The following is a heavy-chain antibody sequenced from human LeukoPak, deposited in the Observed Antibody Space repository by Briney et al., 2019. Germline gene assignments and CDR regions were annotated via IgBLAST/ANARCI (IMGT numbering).Heavy chain of an antibody. CDR1: GGTFSSYA. CDR3: AISRYYYDSSGTVTN. D-gene: IGHD3-22*01. J-gene: IGHJ4*02. Sequence: SVKVSCKASGGTFSSYAISWVRQAPGQGLEWMGGIIPIFGTANYAQKFQGRVTITADESTSTAYMELRSLRSDDTAVYYCAISRYYYDSSGTVTNWGQGTLVTVSS. CDR2: IIPIFGTA. V-gene: IGHV1-69*01.